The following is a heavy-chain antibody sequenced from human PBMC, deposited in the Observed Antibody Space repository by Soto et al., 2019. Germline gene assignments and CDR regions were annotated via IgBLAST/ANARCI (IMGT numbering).Heavy chain of an antibody. D-gene: IGHD5-12*01. CDR3: AREWAQDGYTFDY. J-gene: IGHJ4*02. CDR1: GGSFSGYY. V-gene: IGHV4-34*01. Sequence: SETLSLTCAVYGGSFSGYYWSCIRQPPGKGLEWIGEINHSGSTNYNTSLKSRVTISVDTSKNQFSLKLSSVTAADTAVYYCAREWAQDGYTFDYWGQGTLVTVSS. CDR2: INHSGST.